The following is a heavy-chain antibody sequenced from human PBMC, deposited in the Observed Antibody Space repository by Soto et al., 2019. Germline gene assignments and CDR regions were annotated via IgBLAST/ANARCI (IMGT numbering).Heavy chain of an antibody. D-gene: IGHD3-10*01. CDR2: ISSSGSTI. CDR1: GFTFSDYY. Sequence: PGGSLRLSCAASGFTFSDYYMSWIRQAPGKGLEWVSYISSSGSTIYYADSVKGRFTISRDNAKNSLYLQMNSLRAEDTAVYYSAKAPHPRGLWFGDRGHYFDYGGQGTLVTVSS. CDR3: AKAPHPRGLWFGDRGHYFDY. V-gene: IGHV3-11*01. J-gene: IGHJ4*02.